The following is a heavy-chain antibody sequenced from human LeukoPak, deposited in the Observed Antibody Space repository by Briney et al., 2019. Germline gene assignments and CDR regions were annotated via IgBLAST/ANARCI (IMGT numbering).Heavy chain of an antibody. CDR2: ISTSSTTK. V-gene: IGHV3-48*01. Sequence: GGSLRLSCAASGFTFSSYSMNWVRQAPGKGLEWVSYISTSSTTKYYADSVKGRFTVSRDNAKNSLYLQMNSLRADDTAVYYCVKELYMDVWGKGTTVTVSS. J-gene: IGHJ6*03. CDR1: GFTFSSYS. CDR3: VKELYMDV.